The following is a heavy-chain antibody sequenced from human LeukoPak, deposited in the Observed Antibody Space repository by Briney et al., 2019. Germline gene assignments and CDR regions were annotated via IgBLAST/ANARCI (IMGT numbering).Heavy chain of an antibody. CDR2: IYYSGST. CDR1: GGSISSYY. J-gene: IGHJ4*02. CDR3: ARVGMYDSSGYYSIGLNY. D-gene: IGHD3-22*01. V-gene: IGHV4-59*01. Sequence: SETLSLTCTDSGGSISSYYWSWIRQPPGKGLEWIGYIYYSGSTNYNPSLKSRVTISVDTSKNQFSLKLSSVTAADTAVYYCARVGMYDSSGYYSIGLNYWGQGTLVTVSS.